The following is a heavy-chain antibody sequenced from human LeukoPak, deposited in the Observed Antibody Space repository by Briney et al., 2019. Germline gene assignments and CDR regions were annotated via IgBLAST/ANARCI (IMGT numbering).Heavy chain of an antibody. V-gene: IGHV4-61*02. J-gene: IGHJ6*03. CDR2: IYTSGTT. CDR1: GGSISSSNYY. D-gene: IGHD2-15*01. CDR3: ARFPGSAEYRHYYYMDV. Sequence: SATLSLTCTVSGGSISSSNYYWSWIRQPAGKGLEWIGRIYTSGTTNYNPSLKSRVTISIDTSKNQFSLKLSSVTAADTAVYYCARFPGSAEYRHYYYMDVWGKGTTVTVSS.